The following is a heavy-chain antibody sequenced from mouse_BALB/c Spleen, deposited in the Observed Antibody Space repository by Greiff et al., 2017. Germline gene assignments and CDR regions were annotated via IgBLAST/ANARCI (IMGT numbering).Heavy chain of an antibody. V-gene: IGHV3-2*02. CDR2: ISYSGST. CDR3: ASGDFYGNLPPYAMDY. J-gene: IGHJ4*01. D-gene: IGHD2-1*01. CDR1: GFSITSDYA. Sequence: EVKLQESGPGLVKPSQSLSLTCTATGFSITSDYAWNWIRQSPGNKLEWMGYISYSGSTSYNPSLKSRISITRDTSKNQFFLQLNSVTTEDTATYYCASGDFYGNLPPYAMDYWGQGTSVTVSS.